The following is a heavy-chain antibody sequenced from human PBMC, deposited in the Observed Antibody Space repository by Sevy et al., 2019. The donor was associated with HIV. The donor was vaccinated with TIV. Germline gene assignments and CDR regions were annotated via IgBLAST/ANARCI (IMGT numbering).Heavy chain of an antibody. CDR1: GFIFSKFA. Sequence: GGSLRLSCTVSGFIFSKFAMHWVRQAPGKGLEWVAVTSYDGSHKYYADSVKGRFTVSRDNSRNILSLEMNSLRRDDTAVYYCARGENDDEFFQYWGQGTLVTVSS. CDR2: TSYDGSHK. J-gene: IGHJ1*01. D-gene: IGHD1-26*01. CDR3: ARGENDDEFFQY. V-gene: IGHV3-30*04.